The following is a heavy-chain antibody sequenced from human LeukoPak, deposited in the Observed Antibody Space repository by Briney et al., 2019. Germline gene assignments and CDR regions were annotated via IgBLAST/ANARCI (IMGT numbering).Heavy chain of an antibody. D-gene: IGHD4-17*01. CDR3: ARVPYGDPYYFDY. J-gene: IGHJ4*02. CDR1: GFTVSNNY. Sequence: GGSLRLSCAASGFTVSNNYMSWVRQAPGKGLEWISVIYSGGSTYYADSVKGRFTISRDNSKNTLYLQMNSLRAEDTAVYYCARVPYGDPYYFDYWGQGTLSPSPQ. CDR2: IYSGGST. V-gene: IGHV3-53*01.